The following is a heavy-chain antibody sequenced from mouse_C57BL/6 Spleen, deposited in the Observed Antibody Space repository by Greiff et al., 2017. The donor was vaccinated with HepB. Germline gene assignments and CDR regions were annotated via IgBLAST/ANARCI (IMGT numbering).Heavy chain of an antibody. J-gene: IGHJ2*01. Sequence: QVQLKESGAELVRPGASVTLSCKASGYTFTDYEMHWVKQTPVHGLEWIGAIDPETGGTAYNQKFKGKAILTADKSSSTAYMELRSLTSEDSAVYYCTRENDYDGFDYGGQGTTLTVSS. D-gene: IGHD2-4*01. CDR2: IDPETGGT. V-gene: IGHV1-15*01. CDR3: TRENDYDGFDY. CDR1: GYTFTDYE.